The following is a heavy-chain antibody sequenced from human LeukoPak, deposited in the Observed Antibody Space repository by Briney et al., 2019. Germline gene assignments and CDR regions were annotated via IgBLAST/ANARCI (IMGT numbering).Heavy chain of an antibody. J-gene: IGHJ5*02. CDR3: ARAYSSSWYAWFDP. Sequence: GGSLRLSCAASGFNFAIYTMHWVRQAPGKGLEWVALLSNDGTHEIYADSVRGRFTISRDNSENTLYLQMNSLSSGDTARYYCARAYSSSWYAWFDPRGQGTLVTVSS. CDR1: GFNFAIYT. CDR2: LSNDGTHE. D-gene: IGHD6-13*01. V-gene: IGHV3-30*01.